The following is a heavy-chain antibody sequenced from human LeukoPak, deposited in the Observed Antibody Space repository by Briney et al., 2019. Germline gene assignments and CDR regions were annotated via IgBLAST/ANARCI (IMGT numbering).Heavy chain of an antibody. J-gene: IGHJ3*02. CDR1: GFSFSSYG. CDR2: IRYDGSNK. V-gene: IGHV3-30*02. CDR3: ARDLRDAFDI. Sequence: GGSLRLSCAASGFSFSSYGMHWVRQAPGKGLEWVAFIRYDGSNKYYADSVKGRFTISRDNSKNTLYLQMNSLRAEDTAVYYCARDLRDAFDIWGQGTMVTVSS.